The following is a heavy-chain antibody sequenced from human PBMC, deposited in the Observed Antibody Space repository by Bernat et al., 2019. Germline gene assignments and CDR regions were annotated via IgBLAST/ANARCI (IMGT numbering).Heavy chain of an antibody. Sequence: QVQLVESGGGVVQPGRSLRLSCAASGFTFSSYGMHWVRQAPGKGLEWVAVIWYDGSNKYYADSVKGRFTISRDNSKNTLYLQMNSLRAEDTAVYYCARDLYCSSTSCQYYFDYWGQGTLVTVSS. J-gene: IGHJ4*02. V-gene: IGHV3-33*01. CDR2: IWYDGSNK. CDR3: ARDLYCSSTSCQYYFDY. CDR1: GFTFSSYG. D-gene: IGHD2-2*01.